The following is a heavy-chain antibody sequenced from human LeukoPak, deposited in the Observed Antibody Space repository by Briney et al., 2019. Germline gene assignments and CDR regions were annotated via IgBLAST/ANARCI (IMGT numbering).Heavy chain of an antibody. CDR2: INHSGST. Sequence: SGTLSLTCAVYGGSFRGYYWSWIRQPPGKGLEWIGEINHSGSTNYNPSLKSRVTISVDTSKNQFSLKLSSVTAADTAVYYCARGATYYYDSSGYYPFDYWGQGTLVTVSS. CDR3: ARGATYYYDSSGYYPFDY. CDR1: GGSFRGYY. D-gene: IGHD3-22*01. V-gene: IGHV4-34*01. J-gene: IGHJ4*02.